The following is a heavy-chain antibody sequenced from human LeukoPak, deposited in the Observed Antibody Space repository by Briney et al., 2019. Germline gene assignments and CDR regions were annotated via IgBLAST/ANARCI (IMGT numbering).Heavy chain of an antibody. CDR1: GGSFSGYY. D-gene: IGHD2-2*01. Sequence: SSQTLSLTCAVYGGSFSGYYWSWIRQPPGKGLEWIGEINHSGSTNYNPSLKSRVTISVDTSKNQFSLKLSSVTAADTAVYYCARRDIVVVPAAIHYYYYYCMDVWGKGTTVTVSS. V-gene: IGHV4-34*01. CDR2: INHSGST. J-gene: IGHJ6*03. CDR3: ARRDIVVVPAAIHYYYYYCMDV.